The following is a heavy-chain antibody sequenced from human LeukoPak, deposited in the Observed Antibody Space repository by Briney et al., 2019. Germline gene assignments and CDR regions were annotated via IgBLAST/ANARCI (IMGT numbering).Heavy chain of an antibody. J-gene: IGHJ4*02. CDR1: GGSISSSSYY. CDR2: IYYSGST. CDR3: ARHAAYCGGDCSPYYFDY. D-gene: IGHD2-21*02. V-gene: IGHV4-39*01. Sequence: SETLSLTCTVSGGSISSSSYYWGWLRQPPGKGLEWIVSIYYSGSTYYNPSLKSRVTISVDTSKNQFSLKLSSVTAADTAVYYCARHAAYCGGDCSPYYFDYWGQGTLVTVSS.